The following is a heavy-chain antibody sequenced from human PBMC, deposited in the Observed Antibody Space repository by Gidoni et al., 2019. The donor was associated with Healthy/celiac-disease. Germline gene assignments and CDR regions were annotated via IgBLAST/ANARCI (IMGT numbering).Heavy chain of an antibody. CDR2: IYSGGST. D-gene: IGHD3-3*01. V-gene: IGHV3-66*01. CDR3: ARASAFWSGRDY. Sequence: ELQLVESGGGLVQPGGSLRLPCSASGFTVSSNYMSWVRQAPGKGLGWVSVIYSGGSTYYADSVKGRFTISRDNSKNTLYLQMNSLRAEDTAVYYCARASAFWSGRDYWGQGTLVTVSS. J-gene: IGHJ4*02. CDR1: GFTVSSNY.